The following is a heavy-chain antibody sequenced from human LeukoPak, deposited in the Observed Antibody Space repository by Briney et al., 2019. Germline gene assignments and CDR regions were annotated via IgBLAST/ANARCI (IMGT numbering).Heavy chain of an antibody. CDR1: GGSISSGSYY. CDR3: ASIPVTHLDFWSGPDY. CDR2: IYTSGST. Sequence: PSETLSLTCTVSGGSISSGSYYWSWIRQPAGKGLEWIGRIYTSGSTNYNPSLKSRVTISVDTSKNQFSLKLSSVTAADTAVYYCASIPVTHLDFWSGPDYWGQGTLVTVSS. V-gene: IGHV4-61*02. J-gene: IGHJ4*02. D-gene: IGHD3-3*01.